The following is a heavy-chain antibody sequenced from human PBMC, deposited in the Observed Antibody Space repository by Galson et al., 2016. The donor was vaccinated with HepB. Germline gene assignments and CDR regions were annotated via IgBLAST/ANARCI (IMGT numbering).Heavy chain of an antibody. V-gene: IGHV1-18*01. Sequence: SVKVSCKASGDTFSNYGFHWVRQAPGQGLEWMGWISAYNGNMKTSQKVQDRLTLGTDTSTSTAYMELRSLKSDDTAVYYCATGAPFCLSVTCSFDYWAQGTLVTVSS. D-gene: IGHD2-15*01. CDR3: ATGAPFCLSVTCSFDY. CDR2: ISAYNGNM. CDR1: GDTFSNYG. J-gene: IGHJ4*02.